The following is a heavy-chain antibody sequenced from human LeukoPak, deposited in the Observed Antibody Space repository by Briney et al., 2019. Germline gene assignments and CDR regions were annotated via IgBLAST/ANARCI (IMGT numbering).Heavy chain of an antibody. CDR1: GFTFSSYS. Sequence: PGGSLRLSCAASGFTFSSYSMNWVRQAPGKGLEWVSSISSSSSYIHYADSVKGRFTISRDNAKNSLYLQMNSLRAEDTAVYYCAREQAGAFDYWGQGTLVTVSS. J-gene: IGHJ4*02. D-gene: IGHD3-10*01. CDR3: AREQAGAFDY. CDR2: ISSSSSYI. V-gene: IGHV3-21*01.